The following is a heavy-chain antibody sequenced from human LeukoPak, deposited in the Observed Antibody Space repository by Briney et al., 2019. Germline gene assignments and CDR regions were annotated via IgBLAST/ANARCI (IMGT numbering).Heavy chain of an antibody. CDR3: ATNRQSVGANVLHY. V-gene: IGHV3-15*01. Sequence: GGSLRLSCGASGLTFSNAWMTWVRQAPGKGLEWVARIKSTGDGETPDYAAPVKGRFTISRDDSKNTLYLQMNSLKIEDTAVYYCATNRQSVGANVLHYWGQGSLVTVSP. D-gene: IGHD1-26*01. CDR2: IKSTGDGETP. CDR1: GLTFSNAW. J-gene: IGHJ4*02.